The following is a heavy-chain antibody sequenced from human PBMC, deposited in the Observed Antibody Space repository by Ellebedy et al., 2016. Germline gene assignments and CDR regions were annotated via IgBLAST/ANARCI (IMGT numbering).Heavy chain of an antibody. CDR2: INPNSGGT. Sequence: ASVKVSXXASGYTFTGYYMHWVRQAPGQGLEWMGWINPNSGGTNYAQKFQGRVTMTRDTSISTAYMELSRLRSDDTAVYYCAREGYCSGGSCYPWFDPWGQGTLVTVSS. CDR1: GYTFTGYY. V-gene: IGHV1-2*02. J-gene: IGHJ5*02. CDR3: AREGYCSGGSCYPWFDP. D-gene: IGHD2-15*01.